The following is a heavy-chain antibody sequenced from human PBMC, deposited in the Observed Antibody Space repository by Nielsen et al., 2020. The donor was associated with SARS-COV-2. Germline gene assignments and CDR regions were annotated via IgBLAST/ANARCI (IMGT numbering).Heavy chain of an antibody. Sequence: LSLTCAASGFTFTNYGMTWVRQDPGKGLEWVSTISASGGSTFYTDSVKGRFTISRDSFKNTLYLQMNSLRAEDTAVYYCAASNSGYYFDLWGQGTLVTVSS. CDR3: AASNSGYYFDL. CDR1: GFTFTNYG. J-gene: IGHJ4*02. V-gene: IGHV3-23*01. CDR2: ISASGGST. D-gene: IGHD6-13*01.